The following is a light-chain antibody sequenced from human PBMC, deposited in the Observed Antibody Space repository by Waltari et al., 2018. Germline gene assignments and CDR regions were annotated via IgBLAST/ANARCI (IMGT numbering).Light chain of an antibody. Sequence: QSALTQPPSASGSPGQSVTISCTGTSSDVGGYNYVSWYQQHPGKAPKLMIYEVSKRPSGVPDRFSSSKSGNTASLTVSGLQAEDEADYYGSSYAGSNNLVFGGGTKLTVL. CDR1: SSDVGGYNY. J-gene: IGLJ2*01. CDR3: SSYAGSNNLV. CDR2: EVS. V-gene: IGLV2-8*01.